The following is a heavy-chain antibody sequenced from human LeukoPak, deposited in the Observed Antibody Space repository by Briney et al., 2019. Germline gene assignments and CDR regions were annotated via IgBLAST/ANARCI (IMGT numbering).Heavy chain of an antibody. V-gene: IGHV4-39*01. D-gene: IGHD2-21*02. CDR2: MHYRGTT. J-gene: IGHJ5*02. CDR3: ARRSSDWHNWFDP. Sequence: SETLSLTCSVSGGSVSSRSHYWGWIRQPPEKGLEWIGSMHYRGTTYYNPSLRSRVTLSVDTSKNQFSLRLSSVTAADTALYYCARRSSDWHNWFDPWGRGILVIVSS. CDR1: GGSVSSRSHY.